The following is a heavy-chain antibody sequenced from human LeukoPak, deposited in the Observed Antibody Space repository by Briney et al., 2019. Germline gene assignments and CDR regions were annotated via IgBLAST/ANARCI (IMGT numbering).Heavy chain of an antibody. D-gene: IGHD1-26*01. CDR3: ASGSPAGDY. CDR2: IIGSGDKT. V-gene: IGHV3-23*01. J-gene: IGHJ4*02. Sequence: GGSLRLSCAASGFTFSSYAMSWVRQAPGKGLEWVSAIIGSGDKTYYADSVKGRFTISRDNSKNTLYLQMNSLRAEDTAVYYCASGSPAGDYWGQGTLVTVSS. CDR1: GFTFSSYA.